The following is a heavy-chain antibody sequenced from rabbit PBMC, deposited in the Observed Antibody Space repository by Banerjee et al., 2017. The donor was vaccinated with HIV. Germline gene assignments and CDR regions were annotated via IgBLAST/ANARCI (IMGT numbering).Heavy chain of an antibody. D-gene: IGHD1-1*01. V-gene: IGHV1S40*01. Sequence: QSLEESGGDLVKPGASLTLTCTASGFSFSSSYYMCWVRQAPGKGLEWIACIYAGSSGSTYYASWAKGRFTISKTSSTTVTLQMTSLTAADTATYFCARVDYGTSGYGLWGQGTLVTVS. J-gene: IGHJ3*01. CDR3: ARVDYGTSGYGL. CDR1: GFSFSSSYY. CDR2: IYAGSSGST.